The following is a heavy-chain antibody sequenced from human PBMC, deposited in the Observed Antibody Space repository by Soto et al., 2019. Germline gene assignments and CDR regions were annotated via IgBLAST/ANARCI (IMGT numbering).Heavy chain of an antibody. CDR3: AATRAGMDYYYYGMYV. CDR1: GGTFSSYA. J-gene: IGHJ6*02. D-gene: IGHD1-26*01. V-gene: IGHV1-69*01. CDR2: IIPIFGTA. Sequence: QVQLVQSGAEVKKPGSSVKVSCKASGGTFSSYAISCVRPAPGQGLEWMGGIIPIFGTANYAQKFQGRVTITADESTSTADRELSSLRSEDTAVYYCAATRAGMDYYYYGMYVWGQGTTVTVSS.